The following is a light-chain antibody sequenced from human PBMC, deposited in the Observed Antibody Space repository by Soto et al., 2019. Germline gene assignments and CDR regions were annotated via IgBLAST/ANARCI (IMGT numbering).Light chain of an antibody. CDR3: QEYNTWPWT. J-gene: IGKJ1*01. CDR2: GAS. V-gene: IGKV3-15*01. Sequence: TQSPVTLSLSPGERATLSCRASQSVSNNYLAWYQQKPGQAPRLLIYGASTRATGIPDRFSGSGSGTEFILTISSLQSEDFAVYYCQEYNTWPWTFGQGTKVDI. CDR1: QSVSNN.